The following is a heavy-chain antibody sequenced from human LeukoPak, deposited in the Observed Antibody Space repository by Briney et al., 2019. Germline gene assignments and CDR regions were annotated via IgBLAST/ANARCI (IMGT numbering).Heavy chain of an antibody. Sequence: EASVKVSCKASGYTFTSYGINWVRQAPGQGLEWMGWISGKDGHTRYAQKFQGRGTMTIDTSASTAYMELRSLPSDDTAVYYCARDGELGAALGGASYFWFDPWGQGTLVTVSS. J-gene: IGHJ5*02. CDR1: GYTFTSYG. CDR3: ARDGELGAALGGASYFWFDP. CDR2: ISGKDGHT. V-gene: IGHV1-18*04. D-gene: IGHD6-25*01.